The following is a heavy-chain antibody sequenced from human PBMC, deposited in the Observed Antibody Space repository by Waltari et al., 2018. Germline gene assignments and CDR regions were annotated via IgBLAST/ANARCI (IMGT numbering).Heavy chain of an antibody. D-gene: IGHD3-10*01. Sequence: EVQLLESGGGLVQPGGSLRLSCAASGFTFSSYAMSWVRQAPGRGLEWVSVIYSGGSSTYYADSVKGRFTISRDNSKNTRYLQMNSLRAEDTAVYYCAKSVDYGSGMDVWGKGTTVTVSS. CDR1: GFTFSSYA. V-gene: IGHV3-23*03. CDR2: IYSGGSST. CDR3: AKSVDYGSGMDV. J-gene: IGHJ6*04.